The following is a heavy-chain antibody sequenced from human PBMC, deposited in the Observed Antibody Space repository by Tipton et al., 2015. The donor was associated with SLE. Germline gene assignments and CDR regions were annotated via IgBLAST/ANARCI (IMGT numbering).Heavy chain of an antibody. CDR2: IYYSGST. J-gene: IGHJ5*02. CDR1: GGSISSYY. V-gene: IGHV4-59*01. Sequence: TLSLTCTVSGGSISSYYWSWIRQPPGKGLEWIGYIYYSGSTNYNPSLKSRVTIPVDTSKNQFSLKLSSVTAADTAVYYCARMDFWSGYYPRWFDPWGQGTLVTVSS. D-gene: IGHD3-3*01. CDR3: ARMDFWSGYYPRWFDP.